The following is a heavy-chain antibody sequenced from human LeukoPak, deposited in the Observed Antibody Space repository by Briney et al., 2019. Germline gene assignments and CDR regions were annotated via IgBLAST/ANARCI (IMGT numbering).Heavy chain of an antibody. Sequence: PGGPLRLSCAASGFTFSNYGMHWVRQAPGKGLEWVAVIWFDGSKKYHADSVKGRFTISRDNSKNTLYLQMNSLRAEDTAVYYCARARGYDGSGYYYGFFDYWGQGTLVTVSS. V-gene: IGHV3-33*01. CDR2: IWFDGSKK. D-gene: IGHD3-22*01. J-gene: IGHJ4*02. CDR1: GFTFSNYG. CDR3: ARARGYDGSGYYYGFFDY.